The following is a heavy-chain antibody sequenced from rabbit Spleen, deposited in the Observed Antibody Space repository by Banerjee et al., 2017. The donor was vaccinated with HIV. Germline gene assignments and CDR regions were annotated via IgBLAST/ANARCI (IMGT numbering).Heavy chain of an antibody. Sequence: QSLEESGGDLVQPEGSLTLTCTASGFDFSSSDYMCWVRQAPGKGLEWIACIDTGSSGTTYYASWAKGRFTISKISSTTMTLQMTSLTVADTATYFCARDLTGVIGWNFGWWGPGTLVTVS. V-gene: IGHV1S40*01. J-gene: IGHJ4*01. D-gene: IGHD1-1*01. CDR1: GFDFSSSDY. CDR2: IDTGSSGTT. CDR3: ARDLTGVIGWNFGW.